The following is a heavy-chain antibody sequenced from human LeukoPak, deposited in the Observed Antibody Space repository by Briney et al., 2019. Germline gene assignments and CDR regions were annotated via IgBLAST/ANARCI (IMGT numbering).Heavy chain of an antibody. CDR3: ARDRRWLQFYYFDY. Sequence: GGSLRLSCAASGFTFSSYETNWVRQAPGKGLEWVSYISSSGSTIYYADSVKGRFTISRDNAKNSLYLQMNSLRAEDTAVYYCARDRRWLQFYYFDYWGQGTLVTVSS. J-gene: IGHJ4*02. CDR1: GFTFSSYE. D-gene: IGHD5-24*01. V-gene: IGHV3-48*03. CDR2: ISSSGSTI.